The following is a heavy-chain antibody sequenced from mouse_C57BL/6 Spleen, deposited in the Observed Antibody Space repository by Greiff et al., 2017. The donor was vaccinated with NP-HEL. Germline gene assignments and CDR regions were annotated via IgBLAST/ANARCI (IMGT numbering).Heavy chain of an antibody. CDR1: GFTFSSYA. J-gene: IGHJ2*01. D-gene: IGHD3-3*01. V-gene: IGHV5-4*01. CDR2: SDGGSYT. Sequence: EVNVVESGGGLVKPGGSLKLSCAASGFTFSSYAISDGGSYTYYPDNVKGRFTISRDNAKNNLYLQMSHLKSEDTAMYYCAREGWGGYYFDYWGQGTTLTVSS. CDR3: AREGWGGYYFDY.